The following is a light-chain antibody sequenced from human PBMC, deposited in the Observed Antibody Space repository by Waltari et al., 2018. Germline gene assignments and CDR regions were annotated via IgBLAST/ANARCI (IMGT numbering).Light chain of an antibody. CDR2: DVS. Sequence: QSALTQPRSVSGSPGQSVTISCTGTSSDVGGYNYVSWYQQHPGKAPKLMIYDVSQRPSGVPGRFSGSKSGNPASLTISGLQTEDEADYSCCSFAGSHTYVVFGGGTKLTVL. CDR3: CSFAGSHTYVV. V-gene: IGLV2-11*01. J-gene: IGLJ2*01. CDR1: SSDVGGYNY.